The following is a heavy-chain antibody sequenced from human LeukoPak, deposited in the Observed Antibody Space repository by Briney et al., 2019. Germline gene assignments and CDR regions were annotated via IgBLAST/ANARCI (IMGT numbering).Heavy chain of an antibody. V-gene: IGHV1-2*02. J-gene: IGHJ4*02. CDR2: INPNSGGT. CDR3: ARVRSGGVQFDY. D-gene: IGHD3-16*01. CDR1: GYTFTGYY. Sequence: EASVKVSCKASGYTFTGYYMHWVRQAPGQGLEWMGWINPNSGGTNYAQKFQGRVTTTRDTSISTAYMELSRLRSDDMAVYYCARVRSGGVQFDYWGQGTLVTVSS.